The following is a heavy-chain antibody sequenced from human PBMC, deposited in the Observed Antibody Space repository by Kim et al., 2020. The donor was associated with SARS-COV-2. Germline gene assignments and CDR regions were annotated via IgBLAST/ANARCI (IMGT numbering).Heavy chain of an antibody. CDR3: ARDLAAAGAFDY. V-gene: IGHV1-2*02. D-gene: IGHD6-13*01. Sequence: YAQKFQGRVTMTRDTSISTAYMELSRLRSDDTAVYYCARDLAAAGAFDYWGQGTLVTVSS. J-gene: IGHJ4*02.